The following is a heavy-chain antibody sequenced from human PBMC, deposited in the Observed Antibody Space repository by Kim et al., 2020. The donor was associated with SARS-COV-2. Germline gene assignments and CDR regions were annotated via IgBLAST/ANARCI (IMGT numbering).Heavy chain of an antibody. CDR3: AKEPTAMGSDYFDY. D-gene: IGHD5-18*01. V-gene: IGHV3-23*01. J-gene: IGHJ4*02. Sequence: ANCVKGRFTISRDNSKSSLYLQMTSLGAEDTAVYYCAKEPTAMGSDYFDYWGQGTLVTVSS.